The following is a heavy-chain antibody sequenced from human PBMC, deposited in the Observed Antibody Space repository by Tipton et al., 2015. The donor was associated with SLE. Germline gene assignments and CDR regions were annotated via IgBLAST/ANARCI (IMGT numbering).Heavy chain of an antibody. CDR3: ARVEMAPKAAFDI. J-gene: IGHJ3*02. CDR2: INHSGST. CDR1: GGSISSSSYY. D-gene: IGHD5-24*01. V-gene: IGHV4-39*07. Sequence: TLSLTCTVSGGSISSSSYYWSWIRQPPGKGLEWIGEINHSGSTNYNPSLKSRVTISVDTSKNQFSLKLSSVTAADTAVYYCARVEMAPKAAFDIWGQGTMVTVAS.